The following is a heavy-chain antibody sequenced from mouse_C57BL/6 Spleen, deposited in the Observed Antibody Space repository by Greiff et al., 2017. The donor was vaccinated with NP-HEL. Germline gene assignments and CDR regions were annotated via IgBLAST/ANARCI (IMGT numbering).Heavy chain of an antibody. Sequence: EVKLVESGGGLVKPGGSLKLSCAASGFTFSSYTMSWVRQTPEKRLEWVATISGGGGNTYYPDSVKGRFTISRDNAKNTLYLQMSSLRSEDTALYYCARSWDGRYFDVWGTGTTVTVSS. V-gene: IGHV5-9*01. CDR3: ARSWDGRYFDV. D-gene: IGHD4-1*01. J-gene: IGHJ1*03. CDR2: ISGGGGNT. CDR1: GFTFSSYT.